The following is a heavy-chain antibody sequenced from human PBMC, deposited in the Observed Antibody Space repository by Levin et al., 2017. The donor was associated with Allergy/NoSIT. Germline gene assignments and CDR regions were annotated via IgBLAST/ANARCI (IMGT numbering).Heavy chain of an antibody. CDR2: IKQDGSEK. CDR1: GFTFSSYW. CDR3: ARDWGCSGGSCYSGSRYFDL. D-gene: IGHD2-15*01. V-gene: IGHV3-7*01. Sequence: GGSLRLSCAASGFTFSSYWMSWVRQAPGKGLEWVANIKQDGSEKYYVDSVKGRFTISRDNAKNSLYLQMNSLRAEDTAVYYCARDWGCSGGSCYSGSRYFDLWGRGTLVTVSS. J-gene: IGHJ2*01.